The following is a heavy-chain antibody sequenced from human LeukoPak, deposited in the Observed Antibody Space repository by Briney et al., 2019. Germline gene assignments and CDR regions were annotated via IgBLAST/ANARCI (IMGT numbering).Heavy chain of an antibody. J-gene: IGHJ6*02. CDR1: GGSISSYY. D-gene: IGHD3-9*01. CDR3: ARGVTGYESKVYYYYGMDV. V-gene: IGHV4-59*01. CDR2: IYYSGST. Sequence: PSETLSLTCTVSGGSISSYYWSWIRQPPGKGLEWIGYIYYSGSTNYNPSLKSRVTISVDTSKNQFSLKLSSVTAADTAVYYCARGVTGYESKVYYYYGMDVWGQGTTVTLSS.